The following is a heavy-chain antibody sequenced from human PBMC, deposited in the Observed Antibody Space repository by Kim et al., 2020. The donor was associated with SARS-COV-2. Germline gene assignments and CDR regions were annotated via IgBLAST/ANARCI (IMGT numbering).Heavy chain of an antibody. CDR2: ITGSGGSA. D-gene: IGHD3-10*01. CDR1: GFTFSSYA. V-gene: IGHV3-23*01. Sequence: GGSLRLSCAASGFTFSSYAMRWVRQAPGKGLEWVLSITGSGGSAYYADSVKGRFTISRDNYKNTLYLQMNSLRAEDTAVYYCAKRLLWFWELSHYNVDVCGQGTAVTVS. J-gene: IGHJ6*02. CDR3: AKRLLWFWELSHYNVDV.